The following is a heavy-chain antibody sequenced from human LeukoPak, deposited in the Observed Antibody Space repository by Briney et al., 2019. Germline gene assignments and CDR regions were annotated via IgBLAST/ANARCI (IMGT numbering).Heavy chain of an antibody. CDR2: ISYDGSDK. CDR1: GFTFSSYA. Sequence: GGSLRLSCAASGFTFSSYAMHWVRQAPGKGLEWVAGISYDGSDKYYADSVKGRFTISRGNSENTLYLQMNSLRAEDTAVYYCAKDYYTGSYRPFDCWGQGTQVTVSS. J-gene: IGHJ4*02. D-gene: IGHD1-26*01. CDR3: AKDYYTGSYRPFDC. V-gene: IGHV3-30*04.